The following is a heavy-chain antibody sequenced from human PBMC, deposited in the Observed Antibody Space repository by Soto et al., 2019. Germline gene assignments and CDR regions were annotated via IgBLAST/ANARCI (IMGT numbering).Heavy chain of an antibody. CDR2: IDHSGST. V-gene: IGHV4-30-2*01. D-gene: IGHD3-3*01. CDR3: ARVGITIFGVVSDYNGMDV. CDR1: GGSISSGGYS. J-gene: IGHJ6*02. Sequence: PSEPLSLTCVVSGGSISSGGYSWSWIRQPPGKGLEWIGYIDHSGSTFYNPSLKSRVTISVDRSKSQFSLKLSSVTAADTAVYYCARVGITIFGVVSDYNGMDVWGQGTTVTVSS.